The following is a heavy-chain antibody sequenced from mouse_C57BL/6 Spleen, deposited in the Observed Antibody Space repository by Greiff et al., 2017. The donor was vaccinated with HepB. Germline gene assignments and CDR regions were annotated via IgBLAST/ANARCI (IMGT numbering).Heavy chain of an antibody. J-gene: IGHJ3*01. CDR2: IDPSDSET. CDR1: GYTFTSYW. CDR3: ARAREAGTGAWFAY. Sequence: QVQLQQPGAELVRPGSSVKLSCKASGYTFTSYWMHWVKQRPIQGLEWIGDIDPSDSETHYNQKFKDKATLTVDKSSSTAYMQLSSLTSEDSAVYYCARAREAGTGAWFAYWGQGTLVTVSA. V-gene: IGHV1-52*01. D-gene: IGHD3-1*01.